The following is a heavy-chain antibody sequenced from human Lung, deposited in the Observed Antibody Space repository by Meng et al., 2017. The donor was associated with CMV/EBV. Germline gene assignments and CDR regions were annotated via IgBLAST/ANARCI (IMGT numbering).Heavy chain of an antibody. D-gene: IGHD3-22*01. V-gene: IGHV1-69*10. J-gene: IGHJ4*02. CDR3: GRDPHSSGYYPLDY. CDR1: GYTFTGYY. CDR2: IIPILGIA. Sequence: XVXVSXXASGYTFTGYYMHWVRQAPGQGLEWMGGIIPILGIANYAQKFQGRVTITADKPTSTAYMELSSLRSEDTAVYYCGRDPHSSGYYPLDYWGQGTXVTVSS.